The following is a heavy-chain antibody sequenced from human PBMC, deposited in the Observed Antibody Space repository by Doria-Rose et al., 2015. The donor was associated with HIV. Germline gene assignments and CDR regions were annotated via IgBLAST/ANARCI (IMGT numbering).Heavy chain of an antibody. V-gene: IGHV1-3*01. D-gene: IGHD2-2*01. CDR3: AKDRVRVVQAATTLDF. CDR2: INVDNGKT. Sequence: QVQLVQSGAEVKKPGASVRVSCKASGYTFTRYAMHWVRQAPGQRPEWMGWINVDNGKTEYSQKFQGRLTITRDTSASTAYVELSSLTSDDTAVYYCAKDRVRVVQAATTLDFWGQGTLVTVSS. CDR1: GYTFTRYA. J-gene: IGHJ4*02.